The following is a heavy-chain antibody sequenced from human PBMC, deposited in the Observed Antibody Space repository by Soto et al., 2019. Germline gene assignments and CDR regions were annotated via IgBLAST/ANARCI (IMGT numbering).Heavy chain of an antibody. J-gene: IGHJ6*02. CDR2: IRSKAYGGTT. CDR1: GFTFGDYA. Sequence: SLRLSCTASGFTFGDYAMSWVRQAPGKGLEWVGFIRSKAYGGTTEYAASVKGRFTISRDDSKSIAYLQMNSLKTEDTAVYYCTRDEPITIFGVVIIPTDHNYYYGMDVWGQGTTVTVSS. V-gene: IGHV3-49*04. D-gene: IGHD3-3*01. CDR3: TRDEPITIFGVVIIPTDHNYYYGMDV.